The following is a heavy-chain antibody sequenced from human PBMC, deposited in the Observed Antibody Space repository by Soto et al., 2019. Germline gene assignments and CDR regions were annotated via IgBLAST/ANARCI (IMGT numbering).Heavy chain of an antibody. D-gene: IGHD3-9*01. CDR1: DDSINSDKYY. CDR2: IYYRGKA. Sequence: QLQQQESGPGLVKPSETLSLTCSVSDDSINSDKYYWGWIHQPPGKGLEWIGSIYYRGKAYYNPSLQTRVTISLDKSRSQFSLKLNSVTAADSAVYFCARLEGLATISYYFDFWGPGALVTVSS. J-gene: IGHJ4*02. V-gene: IGHV4-39*01. CDR3: ARLEGLATISYYFDF.